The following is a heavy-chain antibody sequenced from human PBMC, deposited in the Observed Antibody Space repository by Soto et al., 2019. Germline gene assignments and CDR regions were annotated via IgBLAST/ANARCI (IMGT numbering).Heavy chain of an antibody. CDR2: IYYSGST. J-gene: IGHJ4*02. CDR3: ARDRVGSRY. V-gene: IGHV4-59*01. Sequence: SETLSLTCTVSGGSISSYYWSWIRQPPGKGLEWIGNIYYSGSTNYNPSLKSRVIISVDTSKNQFSLKLSSVTAADTAVYYCARDRVGSRYWGQGTLVTVSS. CDR1: GGSISSYY. D-gene: IGHD3-10*01.